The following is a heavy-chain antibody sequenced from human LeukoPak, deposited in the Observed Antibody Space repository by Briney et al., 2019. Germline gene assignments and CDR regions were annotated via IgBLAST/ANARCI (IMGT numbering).Heavy chain of an antibody. CDR2: IYYSGST. V-gene: IGHV4-59*01. J-gene: IGHJ3*02. CDR3: ARGLRNRSSGTRFDVFDI. D-gene: IGHD6-6*01. Sequence: SETLSLTCAVYGGSFSGYYWSWIRQPPGKGLEWIGYIYYSGSTNYSPSLKSRVTISVDTSKNQVSLKLSSVTAADTAVYYCARGLRNRSSGTRFDVFDIWGQGTMVTVSS. CDR1: GGSFSGYY.